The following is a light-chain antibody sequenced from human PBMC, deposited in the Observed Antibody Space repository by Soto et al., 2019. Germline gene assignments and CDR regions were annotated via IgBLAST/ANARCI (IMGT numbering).Light chain of an antibody. Sequence: DIQLTQSPSFLSASVGDRVTITCRASQGISSYLAWYQQKPGKAPKLLIYDASSLESGVPSRFSGSGSGTEFTLTISSLQPDDFATYYCQQYNSPTWTFGQGTKVDIK. CDR1: QGISSY. V-gene: IGKV1-9*01. J-gene: IGKJ1*01. CDR2: DAS. CDR3: QQYNSPTWT.